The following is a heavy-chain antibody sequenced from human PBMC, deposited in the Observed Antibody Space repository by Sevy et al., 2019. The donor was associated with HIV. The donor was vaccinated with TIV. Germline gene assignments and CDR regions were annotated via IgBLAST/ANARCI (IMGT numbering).Heavy chain of an antibody. J-gene: IGHJ4*02. V-gene: IGHV3-33*06. D-gene: IGHD5-12*01. Sequence: GESLKISCAASGFTFSSYGMHWVRQAPGKGLEWVAVIWYDGSNKYYADSVKGRFTISRDNSKNTLYLQMNSLRAEDTAVYYCAKAKYSGYDRHFDYWGQGTLVTVSS. CDR3: AKAKYSGYDRHFDY. CDR1: GFTFSSYG. CDR2: IWYDGSNK.